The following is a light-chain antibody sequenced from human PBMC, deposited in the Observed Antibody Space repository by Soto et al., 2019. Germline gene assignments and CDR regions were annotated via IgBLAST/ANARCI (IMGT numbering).Light chain of an antibody. CDR1: QSVSSK. Sequence: EIMMTQSPATLSVSPGKRVTLSCRASQSVSSKLAWYQQKPGQAPRLLMYDASTRATGIPARISGSGFGTEFTLTISSLQSEDSAVYCCQQYDTWPPTFGQGTKVEIE. CDR3: QQYDTWPPT. J-gene: IGKJ1*01. CDR2: DAS. V-gene: IGKV3-15*01.